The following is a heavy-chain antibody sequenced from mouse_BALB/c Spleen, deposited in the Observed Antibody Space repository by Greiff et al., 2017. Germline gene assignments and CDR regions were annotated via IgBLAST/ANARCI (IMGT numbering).Heavy chain of an antibody. V-gene: IGHV5-17*02. D-gene: IGHD1-1*01. CDR3: ARSGAITTVVDFDY. CDR2: ISSGSSTI. Sequence: DVMLVESGGGLVQPGGSRKLSCAASGFTFSSFGMHWVRQAPEKGLEWVAYISSGSSTIYYADTVKGRFTISRDNPKNTLFLQMTSLRSEDTAMYYCARSGAITTVVDFDYWGQGTTLTVSS. J-gene: IGHJ2*01. CDR1: GFTFSSFG.